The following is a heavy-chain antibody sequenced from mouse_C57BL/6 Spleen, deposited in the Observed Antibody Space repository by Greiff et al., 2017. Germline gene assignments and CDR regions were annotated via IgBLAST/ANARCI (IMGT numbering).Heavy chain of an antibody. J-gene: IGHJ1*03. CDR3: ARGGYGSSDWYFDV. D-gene: IGHD1-1*01. V-gene: IGHV5-4*03. Sequence: EVKLVESGGGLVKPGGSLKLSCAASGFTFSSYAMSWVRQTPEKRLEWVATISDGGSYTYYPDNVKGRFTISRDNAKNNLYLQMSHLKSEDTAMYYCARGGYGSSDWYFDVWGTGTTVTVSS. CDR2: ISDGGSYT. CDR1: GFTFSSYA.